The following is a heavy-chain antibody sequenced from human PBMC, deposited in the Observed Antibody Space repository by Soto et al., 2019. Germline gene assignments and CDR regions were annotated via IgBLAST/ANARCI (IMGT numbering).Heavy chain of an antibody. CDR1: GGTFSSYA. D-gene: IGHD6-13*01. CDR3: AKSYSSNWYDYFDY. Sequence: SVKVSCKASGGTFSSYAISWVRQAPGQGLEWMGGIIPIFGTANYAQKFQGRVTITADESTSTAYMELSSLRSEDTAVYYCAKSYSSNWYDYFDYWGQGTLVTVSS. CDR2: IIPIFGTA. J-gene: IGHJ4*02. V-gene: IGHV1-69*13.